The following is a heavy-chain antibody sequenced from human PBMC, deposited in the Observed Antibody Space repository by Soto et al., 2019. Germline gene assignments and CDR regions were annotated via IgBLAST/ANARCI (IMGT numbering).Heavy chain of an antibody. Sequence: SSETLSLTCTVSGGSISSYYWSWIRQPPGKGLEWIGYIYYSGSTNYNPSLKSRVTISVDTSKNQFSLKLSSVTAADTAVYYCARAAVAPGIAAAGRPSTNWFDPWGQGTLVTVSS. V-gene: IGHV4-59*01. J-gene: IGHJ5*02. CDR2: IYYSGST. D-gene: IGHD6-13*01. CDR3: ARAAVAPGIAAAGRPSTNWFDP. CDR1: GGSISSYY.